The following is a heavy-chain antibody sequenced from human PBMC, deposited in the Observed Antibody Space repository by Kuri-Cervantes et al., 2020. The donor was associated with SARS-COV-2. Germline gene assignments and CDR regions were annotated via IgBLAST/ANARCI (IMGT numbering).Heavy chain of an antibody. CDR1: GGSFSGYY. CDR2: INHGGST. CDR3: ARGGGDHGAGKGKKTPPRGHYYYGMDV. V-gene: IGHV4-34*01. D-gene: IGHD3-10*01. J-gene: IGHJ6*02. Sequence: GSLRLSCAVYGGSFSGYYWSWIRQPPGKGLEWIGEINHGGSTNYNPSLKSRVTISVDTSKNQFSLKLSSVTAADTAVYYCARGGGDHGAGKGKKTPPRGHYYYGMDVWGQGTTVTDSS.